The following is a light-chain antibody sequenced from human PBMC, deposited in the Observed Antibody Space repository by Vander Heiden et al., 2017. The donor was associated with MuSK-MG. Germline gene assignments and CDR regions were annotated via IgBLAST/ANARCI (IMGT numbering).Light chain of an antibody. J-gene: IGKJ3*01. CDR1: QSISTY. V-gene: IGKV3-11*01. Sequence: DIVLTQSPATLSLSPGERATLSYSASQSISTYLAWYQQKPGQAPRLLISDASNRATGIPARFSGSGSGTDFTLTISSLEPEDFAVYYCQLCWNWPPTFGPGTQVDIK. CDR3: QLCWNWPPT. CDR2: DAS.